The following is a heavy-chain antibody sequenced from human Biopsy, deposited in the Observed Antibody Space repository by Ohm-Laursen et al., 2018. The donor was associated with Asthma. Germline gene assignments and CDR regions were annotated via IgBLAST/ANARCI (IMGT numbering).Heavy chain of an antibody. V-gene: IGHV3-53*01. CDR2: IYSGGTS. CDR1: GFAVSRDH. D-gene: IGHD3-22*01. CDR3: ARGDSSNWSHYYFDY. Sequence: GSLRLSCTASGFAVSRDHMSWVRQAPGKGLEWVSVIYSGGTSHTADSVRGRFTISRDNSKNTLSLQMNSLRAEDTAVYYCARGDSSNWSHYYFDYWGQGTLVTVSS. J-gene: IGHJ4*02.